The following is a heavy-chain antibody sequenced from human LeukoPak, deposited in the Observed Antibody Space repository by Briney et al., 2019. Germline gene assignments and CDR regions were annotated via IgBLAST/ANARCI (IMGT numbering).Heavy chain of an antibody. Sequence: EASVKVYCKASGYTFTSYAMHWVRQAPGQRLEWMGWINAGNGNAKYSQKFQGRVTITRDTSASTAYMELSSLRSEDTAVYYCARGASGYSYWYYFDYWGQGTLVTVSS. CDR3: ARGASGYSYWYYFDY. V-gene: IGHV1-3*01. CDR2: INAGNGNA. CDR1: GYTFTSYA. J-gene: IGHJ4*02. D-gene: IGHD5-18*01.